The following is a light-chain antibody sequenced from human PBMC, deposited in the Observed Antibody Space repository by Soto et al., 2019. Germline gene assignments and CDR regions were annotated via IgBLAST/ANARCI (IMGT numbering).Light chain of an antibody. CDR2: DVS. Sequence: QSVLTQPASVSRSPGQSITITYTGTNSDVGGYNYVSWFRQHPGKAPKLVIYDVSNRPSGVSSRFSGSKSGNTASLTISGLQAEDEADYYCTSYTTSSTLRYVFGTGTKVTVL. CDR1: NSDVGGYNY. J-gene: IGLJ1*01. V-gene: IGLV2-14*01. CDR3: TSYTTSSTLRYV.